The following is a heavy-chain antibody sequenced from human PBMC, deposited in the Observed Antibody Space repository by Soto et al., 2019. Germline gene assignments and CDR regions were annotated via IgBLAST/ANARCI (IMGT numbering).Heavy chain of an antibody. CDR3: AKDVGYCTNGVCLYNWFDH. D-gene: IGHD2-8*01. Sequence: PGGSLRLSCAASGFTFNSYGIHWVRQAPGKALEWVAVISYDGNNIYYGDSVQGRFTISRDNSKNTIYLQMNSLRAEDTAVYYCAKDVGYCTNGVCLYNWFDHWGQGTLVTVPS. CDR2: ISYDGNNI. CDR1: GFTFNSYG. J-gene: IGHJ5*02. V-gene: IGHV3-30*18.